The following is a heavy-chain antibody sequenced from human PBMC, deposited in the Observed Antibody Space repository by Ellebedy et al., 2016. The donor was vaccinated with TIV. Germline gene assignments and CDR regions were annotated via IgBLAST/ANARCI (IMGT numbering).Heavy chain of an antibody. Sequence: PGGSLRLSCAASGFTFSSYGMHWVRQAPGKGLEWVAVIWYDGSNKYYADSVKGRFTISRDNSKNTLYLQMNSLRAEDTAVYYCAIGRIGDGRYYWGQGTLVTVSS. CDR3: AIGRIGDGRYY. V-gene: IGHV3-33*08. CDR2: IWYDGSNK. D-gene: IGHD1-26*01. J-gene: IGHJ4*02. CDR1: GFTFSSYG.